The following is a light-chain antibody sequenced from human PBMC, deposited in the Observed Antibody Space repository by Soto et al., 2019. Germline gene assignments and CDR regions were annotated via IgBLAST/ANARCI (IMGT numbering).Light chain of an antibody. CDR3: CSYADSSTYV. CDR1: SSDIGSYNL. CDR2: EDS. J-gene: IGLJ1*01. V-gene: IGLV2-23*01. Sequence: QSVLTQPASVSGSPGQSITISCTGTSSDIGSYNLVSWYRQHPGKAPKLMIYEDSKRPSGVSNRFSGSKSGNTASLTISGLQTEDEADYYCCSYADSSTYVFGTGTKVTVL.